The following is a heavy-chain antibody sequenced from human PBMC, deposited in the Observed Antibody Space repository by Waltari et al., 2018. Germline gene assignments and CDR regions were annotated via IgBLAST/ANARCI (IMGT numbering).Heavy chain of an antibody. D-gene: IGHD6-19*01. J-gene: IGHJ5*02. V-gene: IGHV5-51*01. Sequence: EVQLVQSGAEVKKPGESLKISCKGSGYSFTSYWIGWVRQVPGKGLEWMGISDPGDFDTCYSPSFPGKLTTEGDKPVSTAYLQWSSLKASDTAMYYCARRLAVAGVNWFDPWGHGTLVIVSS. CDR3: ARRLAVAGVNWFDP. CDR2: SDPGDFDT. CDR1: GYSFTSYW.